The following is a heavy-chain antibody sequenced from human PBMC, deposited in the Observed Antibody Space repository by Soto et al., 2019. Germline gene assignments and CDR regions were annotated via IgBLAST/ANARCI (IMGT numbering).Heavy chain of an antibody. J-gene: IGHJ3*02. CDR2: IYYSGST. CDR1: GGSISSSSYY. D-gene: IGHD5-18*01. CDR3: ARPTKYSYGTTGAFDI. V-gene: IGHV4-39*01. Sequence: ESLALACPVSGGSISSSSYYGGWIRQPPGKGLEWIGSIYYSGSTYYNPSLKSRVTISVDTSKNQFSLKLSSVTAADTAVYYCARPTKYSYGTTGAFDIWGQGTMVT.